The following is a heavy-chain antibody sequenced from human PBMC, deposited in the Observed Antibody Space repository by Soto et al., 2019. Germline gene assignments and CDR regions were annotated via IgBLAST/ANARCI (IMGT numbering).Heavy chain of an antibody. D-gene: IGHD1-26*01. V-gene: IGHV3-30*18. CDR1: RFTFSTYG. CDR2: ISYDGSNK. Sequence: QVQLVESGGGVVQPGRSLRLSCAASRFTFSTYGMHWVRQAPGKGLEWVAVISYDGSNKYFADSVKGRFTISRDNSKNTLYLQMNSLRAEDTAVYYCAKDRVSGSYGYYYGMDVWGQGTTVTVSS. J-gene: IGHJ6*02. CDR3: AKDRVSGSYGYYYGMDV.